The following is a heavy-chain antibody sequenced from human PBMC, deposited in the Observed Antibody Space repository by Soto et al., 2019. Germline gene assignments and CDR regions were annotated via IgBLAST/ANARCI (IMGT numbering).Heavy chain of an antibody. J-gene: IGHJ4*02. V-gene: IGHV3-30*03. Sequence: GGSLRLSCAASGFTFSSYGMHWVRQAPGKGLEWVAVISHDGSNKYFADSVKGRFTISRDNSKNTLYLQMNSLRAEDTAVYYCARNYYDSGGGFDYWGQGTLVTVSS. CDR3: ARNYYDSGGGFDY. CDR1: GFTFSSYG. CDR2: ISHDGSNK. D-gene: IGHD3-22*01.